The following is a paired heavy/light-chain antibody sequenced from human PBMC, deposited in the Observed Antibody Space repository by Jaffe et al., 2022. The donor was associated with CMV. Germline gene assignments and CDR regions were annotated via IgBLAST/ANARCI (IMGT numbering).Light chain of an antibody. V-gene: IGKV3-11*01. CDR1: QSVGIY. CDR2: DAS. CDR3: QQRSNWPSLT. J-gene: IGKJ4*01. Sequence: EIVLTQSPATLSLSPGERATLSCRASQSVGIYLAWYQQKPGRSPRLLIYDASNRATGIPARFSGSGSGTDFTLTISSLEPEDFAVYYCQQRSNWPSLTFGGGTKVEIK.
Heavy chain of an antibody. V-gene: IGHV1-18*01. CDR3: ARGGLAQSSSWGRQYYYGLDV. CDR2: ISVYNGNT. D-gene: IGHD3-16*01. J-gene: IGHJ6*02. CDR1: GYTFISHG. Sequence: QVQLVQSGAEVRKPGDSVQVSCKASGYTFISHGISWVRQAPGQGLEWMGWISVYNGNTNFAQKFQGRVTMTTDTSTSTAYMELRSLRSDDTAVYYCARGGLAQSSSWGRQYYYGLDVWGQGTTVTVSS.